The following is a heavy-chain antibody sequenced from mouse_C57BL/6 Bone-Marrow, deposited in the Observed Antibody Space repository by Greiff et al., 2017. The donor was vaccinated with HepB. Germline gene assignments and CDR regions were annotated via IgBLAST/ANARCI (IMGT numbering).Heavy chain of an antibody. V-gene: IGHV1-26*01. Sequence: VQLQQSGPELVKPGASVKISCKASGYTFTDYYMNWVKQSHGKSLEWIGDINPNNGGTSYNQKFKGKATLTVDKSSSTAYMELRSLTSEDSAVYYCARTPPDYYGSSPYYFDYWGQGTTLTVSS. J-gene: IGHJ2*01. CDR1: GYTFTDYY. D-gene: IGHD1-1*01. CDR2: INPNNGGT. CDR3: ARTPPDYYGSSPYYFDY.